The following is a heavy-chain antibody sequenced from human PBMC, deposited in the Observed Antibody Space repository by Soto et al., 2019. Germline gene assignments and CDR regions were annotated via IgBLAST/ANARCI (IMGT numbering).Heavy chain of an antibody. CDR3: ARALPNWNYHAFDI. CDR1: GYTFSGYY. Sequence: GVSVKVSCKASGYTFSGYYMHWVRQAPGQGLEWMGWINPNSGGTNYAQKFQGWVTMTRDTSISTAYMELSRLRSDDTAVYYCARALPNWNYHAFDIWGQGTMVTVSS. CDR2: INPNSGGT. D-gene: IGHD1-7*01. V-gene: IGHV1-2*04. J-gene: IGHJ3*02.